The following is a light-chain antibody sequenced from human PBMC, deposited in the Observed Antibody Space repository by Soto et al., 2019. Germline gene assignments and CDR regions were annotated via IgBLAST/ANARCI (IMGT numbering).Light chain of an antibody. CDR2: EDS. J-gene: IGLJ2*01. V-gene: IGLV6-57*04. CDR3: QSVDGKYVV. CDR1: SDSIASDY. Sequence: NFMLTQPHSVSESPGQTVTISCTRSSDSIASDYVQWYQQRPGSAPINVIFEDSQRPSGVPDRFSGSIDSSSNSASLTISRLTTEDAADYYCQSVDGKYVVFGGGTKVTVL.